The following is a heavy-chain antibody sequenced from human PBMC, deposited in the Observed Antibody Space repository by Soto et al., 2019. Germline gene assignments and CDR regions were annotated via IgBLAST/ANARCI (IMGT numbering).Heavy chain of an antibody. CDR1: GGTFSSYT. J-gene: IGHJ6*03. D-gene: IGHD3-3*01. V-gene: IGHV1-69*02. CDR3: ARGDDFSLMDV. CDR2: IIPILGIA. Sequence: QVQLVQSGAEVKKPGSSVKVSCKASGGTFSSYTISWVRQAPERGLEWMGRIIPILGIANYAQKFQGRVTITADKSTSTAYMELSSLRSEDTAVYYCARGDDFSLMDVWGKGTTVTVSS.